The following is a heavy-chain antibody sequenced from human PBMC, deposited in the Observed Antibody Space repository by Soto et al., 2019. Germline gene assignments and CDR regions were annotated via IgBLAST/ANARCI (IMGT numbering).Heavy chain of an antibody. V-gene: IGHV1-3*01. J-gene: IGHJ5*02. CDR3: ARGASGYCSSTSCPYNWFDP. CDR2: INAGNGNT. Sequence: GASVKVSCKASGYTFTSYAMHWVRQAPGQRLEWMGWINAGNGNTKYSQKFQGRVTITRDTSTSTAYMELSSLRSEDTAVYYCARGASGYCSSTSCPYNWFDPWGQGTLVTVSS. CDR1: GYTFTSYA. D-gene: IGHD2-2*03.